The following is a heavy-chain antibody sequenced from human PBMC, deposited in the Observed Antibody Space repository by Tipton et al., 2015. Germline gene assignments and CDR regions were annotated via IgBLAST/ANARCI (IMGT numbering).Heavy chain of an antibody. CDR1: GDSVSSNTAA. CDR2: TYYRSNWNN. D-gene: IGHD5-18*01. J-gene: IGHJ5*02. V-gene: IGHV6-1*01. CDR3: ARGAQHSTLS. Sequence: PGLVKPSQTLSLTCAISGDSVSSNTAAWHWIRQSPSRGLEWLGRTYYRSNWNNDYAVSVKSRITITPDTSKNQFTLHLNSVTPDDTAMYYCARGAQHSTLSCVQGTLFTVSS.